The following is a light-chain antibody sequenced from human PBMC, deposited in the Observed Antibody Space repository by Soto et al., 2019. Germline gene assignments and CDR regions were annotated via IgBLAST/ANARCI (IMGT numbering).Light chain of an antibody. Sequence: DIQMTQSPSSLSASVGDRVTITCRASQDISNHLAWYQQKPGKVPKLLIFDASTLQTGVQSRFSGSGAGTFFTLTISGLQPEDVAAYYCQQYNSAPNTFGRGTRLEIK. V-gene: IGKV1-27*01. CDR2: DAS. CDR3: QQYNSAPNT. CDR1: QDISNH. J-gene: IGKJ2*01.